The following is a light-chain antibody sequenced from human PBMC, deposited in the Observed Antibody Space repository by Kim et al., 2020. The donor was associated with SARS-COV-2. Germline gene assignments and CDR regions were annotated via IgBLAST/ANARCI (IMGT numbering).Light chain of an antibody. V-gene: IGKV3-15*01. CDR1: QSVSSS. CDR2: DAS. J-gene: IGKJ4*01. Sequence: EIVMTQSPATLSVSPGEGVTLSCRASQSVSSSLAWYQQRPGQAPRLLIYDASTRATGIPARFSGSGSGTEFTLTISSLQSEDFAVYYCQEYKNWPLTFGGGTKVDIK. CDR3: QEYKNWPLT.